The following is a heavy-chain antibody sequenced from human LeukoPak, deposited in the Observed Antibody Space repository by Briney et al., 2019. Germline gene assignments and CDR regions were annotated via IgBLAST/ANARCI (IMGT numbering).Heavy chain of an antibody. CDR2: ISGSGGST. CDR1: GFTFSSYA. CDR3: AKGYCSSTSCYRIDY. J-gene: IGHJ4*02. Sequence: GGSLRLSCAASGFTFSSYAMTWVRQAPGKGLEWVLGISGSGGSTYNADSVKGRFTISRDNSKNTLYLQMNSLRAEDTAVYYCAKGYCSSTSCYRIDYWGQGTLVTVSS. V-gene: IGHV3-23*01. D-gene: IGHD2-2*01.